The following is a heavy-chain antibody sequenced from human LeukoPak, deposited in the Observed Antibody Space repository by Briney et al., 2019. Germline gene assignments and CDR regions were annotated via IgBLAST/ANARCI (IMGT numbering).Heavy chain of an antibody. Sequence: ASVKVSCKVSGYTLTELSMHWVRQAPGKGLEWMGGFDPEDGETIYAQKFQGRVTMTEDTSTDTAYMELSSLRSEDTAVYYCATAVFGVVIILNYFDYWGQGTLVTVSS. CDR1: GYTLTELS. V-gene: IGHV1-24*01. CDR2: FDPEDGET. D-gene: IGHD3-3*01. CDR3: ATAVFGVVIILNYFDY. J-gene: IGHJ4*02.